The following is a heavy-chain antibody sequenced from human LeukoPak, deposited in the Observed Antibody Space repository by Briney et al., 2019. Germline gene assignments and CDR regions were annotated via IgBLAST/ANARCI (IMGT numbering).Heavy chain of an antibody. CDR2: IGGLGEST. CDR3: AKDRDIILTGHGMDV. Sequence: PGGSLRLSCEASGFTFSRFAMTWVRQAPGKGLEWVSTIGGLGESTNYADSVKGRFTISRDNSKNTLYLQMNNLRAEDTAVYYLAKDRDIILTGHGMDVWGQGTTVTVSS. D-gene: IGHD3-9*01. CDR1: GFTFSRFA. J-gene: IGHJ6*02. V-gene: IGHV3-23*01.